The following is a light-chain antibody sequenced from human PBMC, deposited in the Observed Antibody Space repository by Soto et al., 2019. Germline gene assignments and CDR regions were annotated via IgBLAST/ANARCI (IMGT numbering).Light chain of an antibody. V-gene: IGKV1-39*01. CDR1: QSISSY. Sequence: DIQMTQSPSSLSASVGDRVTITCRASQSISSYLNWYQQKPGKAPNLLIYAASSLQSGVPSRFSGSGSGTDFPLTISSLQPEDFATYYCQQSYSTPLTFGPGTKVDIK. CDR3: QQSYSTPLT. J-gene: IGKJ3*01. CDR2: AAS.